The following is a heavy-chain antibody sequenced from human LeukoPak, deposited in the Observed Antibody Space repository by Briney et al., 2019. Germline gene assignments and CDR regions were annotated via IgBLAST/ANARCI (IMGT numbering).Heavy chain of an antibody. CDR2: IHYSGTI. V-gene: IGHV4-59*01. D-gene: IGHD3-16*01. J-gene: IGHJ6*03. CDR3: ARGLKEGGYYYYMDV. CDR1: GDSITRSY. Sequence: SETLSLTCSVSGDSITRSYWTWIRQPPGKELEWIGYIHYSGTINYNPSLKSRVTISLDTSKNQFSLELSSVTTADTAVYYCARGLKEGGYYYYMDVWGKGTTVAFSS.